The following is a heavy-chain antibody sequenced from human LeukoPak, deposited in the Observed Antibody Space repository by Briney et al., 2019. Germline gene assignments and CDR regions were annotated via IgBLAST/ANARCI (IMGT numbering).Heavy chain of an antibody. CDR2: LSKSGNT. J-gene: IGHJ3*02. CDR1: GGSISSYY. V-gene: IGHV4-59*01. CDR3: ARARYVNSFYAFDI. D-gene: IGHD3-9*01. Sequence: SSETLPLTCTVSGGSISSYYWSWIRLPPGKGLEWIGYLSKSGNTNYSPSLKSRVTIFGDTSKNQFFLKLSSVTAADTAVYYCARARYVNSFYAFDIWGQGTLVTVSS.